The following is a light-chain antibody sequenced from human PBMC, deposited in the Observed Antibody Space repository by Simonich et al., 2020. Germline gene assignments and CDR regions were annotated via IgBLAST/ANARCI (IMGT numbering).Light chain of an antibody. V-gene: IGLV2-14*01. CDR2: DVS. CDR3: SSYTSSSTLV. J-gene: IGLJ2*01. CDR1: SSDVGGYNY. Sequence: QSALTQPASVSGSPGQSITISSTGTSSDVGGYNYVSWYQQHPGKAPKLMIYDVSKRPSWVSSRFSGSKSGNTASLTMSGLQAEDEADYYCSSYTSSSTLVFGGGTKLTVL.